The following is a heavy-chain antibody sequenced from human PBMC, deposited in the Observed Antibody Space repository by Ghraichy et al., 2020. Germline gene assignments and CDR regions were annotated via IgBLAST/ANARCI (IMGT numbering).Heavy chain of an antibody. J-gene: IGHJ4*02. CDR1: GGTFSSYA. CDR3: ARDRTYYYGSGTLGYFDY. Sequence: SVKVSCKASGGTFSSYAISWVRQAPGQGLEWMGGIIPIFGTANYAQKFQGRVTITADESTSTAYMELSSLRSEDTAVYYCARDRTYYYGSGTLGYFDYWGQGTLVTVSS. D-gene: IGHD3-10*01. V-gene: IGHV1-69*13. CDR2: IIPIFGTA.